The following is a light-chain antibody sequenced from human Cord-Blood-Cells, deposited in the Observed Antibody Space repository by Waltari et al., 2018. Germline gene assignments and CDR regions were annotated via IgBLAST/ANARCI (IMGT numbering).Light chain of an antibody. J-gene: IGLJ1*01. CDR1: SSDVGGYNY. Sequence: QSALTQPPSASGSPGQSVPISCTGTSSDVGGYNYASWYQQHPGKAPKLMIYEVSKRPSGVPDRFSGSKSGNTASLTVSGLQAEDEADYYCSSYAGSNNYVFGTGTKVTVL. CDR3: SSYAGSNNYV. V-gene: IGLV2-8*01. CDR2: EVS.